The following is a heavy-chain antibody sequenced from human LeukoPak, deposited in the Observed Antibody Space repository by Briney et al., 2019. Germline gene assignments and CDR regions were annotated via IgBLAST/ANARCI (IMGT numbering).Heavy chain of an antibody. Sequence: GASVKVSCKASGYTFTSYGISWVRQAPGQGLEWMGWISAYNGNTNYAQKLQGRVTMTTDTSTSTAYMKLRSLRSDDTAVYYCARVVGSGSYYYYYYMDVWGKGTTVTVSS. CDR1: GYTFTSYG. CDR3: ARVVGSGSYYYYYYMDV. V-gene: IGHV1-18*01. D-gene: IGHD3-10*01. J-gene: IGHJ6*03. CDR2: ISAYNGNT.